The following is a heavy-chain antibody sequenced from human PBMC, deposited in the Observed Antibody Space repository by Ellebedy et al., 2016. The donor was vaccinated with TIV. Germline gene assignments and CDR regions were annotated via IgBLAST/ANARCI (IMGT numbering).Heavy chain of an antibody. V-gene: IGHV3-15*01. Sequence: GESLKISXAASGFTFSDYYMSWVRQAPGKGLEWVGRIKSKTDGGTTDYAAPVKGRFTISRDDSKNTLYLQMNSLKTEDTAVYYCTTDLPSFDYWGQGTLVTVSS. CDR3: TTDLPSFDY. CDR2: IKSKTDGGTT. CDR1: GFTFSDYY. J-gene: IGHJ4*02.